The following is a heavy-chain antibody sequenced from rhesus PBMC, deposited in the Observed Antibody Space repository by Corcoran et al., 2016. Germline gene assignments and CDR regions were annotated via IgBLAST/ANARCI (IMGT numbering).Heavy chain of an antibody. V-gene: IGHV4-122*02. CDR2: ITNSGST. Sequence: QVQLQESGPGVVKPSETLSLTCAVSGGSISDSYRWSWIRQPPGKGLEWIGYITNSGSTSYNPSLKSRVTISRDTSKNQFSLKLSSVTAADTAVYYCARVDSGYSIDFDYWGQGVLVTVSS. CDR1: GGSISDSYR. D-gene: IGHD5-24*01. J-gene: IGHJ4*01. CDR3: ARVDSGYSIDFDY.